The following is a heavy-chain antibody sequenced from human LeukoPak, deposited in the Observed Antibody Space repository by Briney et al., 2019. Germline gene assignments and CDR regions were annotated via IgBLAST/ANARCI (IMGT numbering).Heavy chain of an antibody. CDR2: ITRDGGST. CDR3: ATERLKYFDY. Sequence: PGGSLRLSCAASGFTFDDYTMHWVRQAPGKGLEWVSLITRDGGSTFYADSVKGRFTISRDKSKNSLYLQMNSLRTEDTALYYCATERLKYFDYWGQGTLVTVSS. J-gene: IGHJ4*02. V-gene: IGHV3-43*01. CDR1: GFTFDDYT.